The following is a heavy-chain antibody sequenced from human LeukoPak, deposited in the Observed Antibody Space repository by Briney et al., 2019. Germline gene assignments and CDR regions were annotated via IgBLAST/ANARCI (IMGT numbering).Heavy chain of an antibody. CDR2: INHNGNVN. CDR1: GFTFCSYW. CDR3: ARGGGLDV. J-gene: IGHJ6*02. D-gene: IGHD3-16*01. V-gene: IGHV3-7*03. Sequence: PGGSLRLSCAASGFTFCSYWMNWARQAPGKGLEWVASINHNGNVNYYVDSVKGRFTTSRDNAKNSLYLQMSILRAEDTAVYFCARGGGLDVWGQGATVTVSS.